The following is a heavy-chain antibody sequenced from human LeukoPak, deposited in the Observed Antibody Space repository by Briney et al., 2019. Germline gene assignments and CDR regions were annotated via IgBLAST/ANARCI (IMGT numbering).Heavy chain of an antibody. CDR2: IYPGESDI. J-gene: IGHJ4*02. Sequence: GESLKISCKGSGHSFTSYWIGWVRQMPGKGLEWMGIIYPGESDIRYNPSFQGQVTISADKSISTAYLQWGSLKASDTAMYYCALLEGIVVVPAAAHYWGQGTLVTVSS. V-gene: IGHV5-51*01. D-gene: IGHD2-2*01. CDR1: GHSFTSYW. CDR3: ALLEGIVVVPAAAHY.